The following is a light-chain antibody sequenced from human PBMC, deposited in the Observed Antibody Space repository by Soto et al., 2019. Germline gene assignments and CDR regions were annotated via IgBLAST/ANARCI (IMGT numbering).Light chain of an antibody. CDR1: SSDVGSYNR. CDR2: EVS. Sequence: QSALTQPPSVSGSPGQSVTISCTGTSSDVGSYNRVSWYQQPPGTAPQLMIYEVSNRPSGVPDRFSGSKSGNTASLTISGLQADYVADYYSTSYTSSSTYVFGTGTNVTVL. CDR3: TSYTSSSTYV. V-gene: IGLV2-18*02. J-gene: IGLJ1*01.